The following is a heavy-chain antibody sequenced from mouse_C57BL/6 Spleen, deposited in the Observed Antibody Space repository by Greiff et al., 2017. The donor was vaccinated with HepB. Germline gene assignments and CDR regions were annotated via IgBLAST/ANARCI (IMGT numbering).Heavy chain of an antibody. J-gene: IGHJ2*01. V-gene: IGHV14-2*01. Sequence: EVQLQQSGAELVKPGASVKLSCTASGFNIKDYYMHWVKQRTEQGLEWIGRIDPEDGDTKYAPKFQGKATITADTSSNTAYLQLSSLTSEDTAVYYCARGYYGSSFDYWGQGTTLTVSS. D-gene: IGHD1-1*01. CDR1: GFNIKDYY. CDR2: IDPEDGDT. CDR3: ARGYYGSSFDY.